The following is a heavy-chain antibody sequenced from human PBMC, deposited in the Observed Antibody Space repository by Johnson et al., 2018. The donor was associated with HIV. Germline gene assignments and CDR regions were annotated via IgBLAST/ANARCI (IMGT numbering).Heavy chain of an antibody. D-gene: IGHD2-2*01. V-gene: IGHV3-66*01. J-gene: IGHJ3*02. CDR1: GFTFSSYA. CDR2: IYSGGST. CDR3: ARGLGSRSAFDI. Sequence: VQLVESGGGVVQPGRSLRLSCAASGFTFSSYAMHWVRQAPGKGLEWVSVIYSGGSTYYADSVKGRFTISRDNSKNTLYLQMNSVGAEDTAVYYWARGLGSRSAFDIWGQGTMVTVSS.